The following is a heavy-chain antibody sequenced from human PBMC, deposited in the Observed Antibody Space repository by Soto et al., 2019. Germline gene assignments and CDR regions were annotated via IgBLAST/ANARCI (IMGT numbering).Heavy chain of an antibody. V-gene: IGHV3-48*02. CDR2: ISSSSSTI. J-gene: IGHJ4*02. CDR3: ARGYYYDSSGYSDH. D-gene: IGHD3-22*01. Sequence: GGSPRLSCAASGFTFSSYSMNWVRQAPGKGLEWVSYISSSSSTIYYADSVKGRFTISRDNAKNSLYLQMNSLRDEDTAVYYCARGYYYDSSGYSDHWGQGTLVTVSS. CDR1: GFTFSSYS.